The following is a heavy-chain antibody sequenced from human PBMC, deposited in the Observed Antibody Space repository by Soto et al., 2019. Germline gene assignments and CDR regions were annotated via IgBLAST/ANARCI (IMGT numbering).Heavy chain of an antibody. D-gene: IGHD3-16*02. CDR2: IIPIFGTP. CDR3: ARGDRYYDYVLRSYPPVPIDY. J-gene: IGHJ4*02. V-gene: IGHV1-69*13. CDR1: GGTFSSYA. Sequence: SVKVSCKASGGTFSSYAISWVRQAPGQGLEWMGGIIPIFGTPNYAQKFQGRVTITADESTSTAYMELSSLRSEDTAVYYCARGDRYYDYVLRSYPPVPIDYWGQGPLVTVS.